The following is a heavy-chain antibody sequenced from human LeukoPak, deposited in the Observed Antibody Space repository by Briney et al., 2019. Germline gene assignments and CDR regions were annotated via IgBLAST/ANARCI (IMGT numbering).Heavy chain of an antibody. CDR1: GGSISSYY. J-gene: IGHJ6*03. V-gene: IGHV4-4*07. Sequence: SETLSLTCTVSGGSISSYYWSWIRQPAGKGLEWIGRIYTSGSTNYNPSLKSRVTIPVDKSKNQFSLKLSSVTAADTAVYYCAGGRITIFGVVPRRYYYYMDVWGKGTTVTVSS. D-gene: IGHD3-3*01. CDR3: AGGRITIFGVVPRRYYYYMDV. CDR2: IYTSGST.